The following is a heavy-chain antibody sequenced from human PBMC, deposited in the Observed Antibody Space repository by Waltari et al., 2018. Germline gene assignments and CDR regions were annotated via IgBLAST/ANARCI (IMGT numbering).Heavy chain of an antibody. CDR3: ARGSTGYVRVWDC. CDR1: GSGFSAYW. J-gene: IGHJ4*02. CDR2: IKYDGSAT. Sequence: EVQLMEAGGGVVQPGGSLRLSGAASGSGFSAYWMTWVRQAPGKGLEWVANIKYDGSATCHVDSVNGRFTISRDNAKNSLYLQMNDVSAEDTAIYYCARGSTGYVRVWDCWGQGTVVTVSS. V-gene: IGHV3-7*03. D-gene: IGHD2-2*01.